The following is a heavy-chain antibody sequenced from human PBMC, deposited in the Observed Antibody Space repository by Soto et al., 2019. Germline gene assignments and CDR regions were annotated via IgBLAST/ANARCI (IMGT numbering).Heavy chain of an antibody. CDR1: GFTFSSYW. D-gene: IGHD5-18*01. CDR2: INSDGSGT. V-gene: IGHV3-74*01. Sequence: PGESLKISCAASGFTFSSYWMHWVRQAPGKGLAWVSRINSDGSGTNYADSVKGRFTISRDNAKNTLYLQMNSLRAEDTAVYYCVRARLLGYSYGPVWGQGTLVTV. J-gene: IGHJ4*02. CDR3: VRARLLGYSYGPV.